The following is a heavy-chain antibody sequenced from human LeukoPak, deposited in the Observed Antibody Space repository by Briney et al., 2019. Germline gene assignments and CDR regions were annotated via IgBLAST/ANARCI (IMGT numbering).Heavy chain of an antibody. V-gene: IGHV4-59*08. Sequence: SETLSLTCTVSGGSISSYYWSWIRQPPGKGLEWIGYIYYSGSTNYNPSLKSRVTLSVDTSKNQSSLKLSSVTAANTAVYYCARHGASSSWYVPRAFDIWGQGTMVTVSS. D-gene: IGHD6-13*01. J-gene: IGHJ3*02. CDR2: IYYSGST. CDR1: GGSISSYY. CDR3: ARHGASSSWYVPRAFDI.